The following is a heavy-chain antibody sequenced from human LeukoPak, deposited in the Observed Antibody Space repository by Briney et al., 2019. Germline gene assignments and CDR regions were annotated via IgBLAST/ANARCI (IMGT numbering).Heavy chain of an antibody. CDR1: GGSISSHY. D-gene: IGHD3-10*01. CDR2: IYYSGST. CDR3: ARGPGYYGSGSYRCFDY. Sequence: SETLSLTCTVSGGSISSHYWSWIRQPPGKGLEWIGYIYYSGSTNYNPSLKSRVTISVDTSKNQFSLKLSSVTAADTAVYYCARGPGYYGSGSYRCFDYWGQGTLVTVSS. J-gene: IGHJ4*02. V-gene: IGHV4-59*11.